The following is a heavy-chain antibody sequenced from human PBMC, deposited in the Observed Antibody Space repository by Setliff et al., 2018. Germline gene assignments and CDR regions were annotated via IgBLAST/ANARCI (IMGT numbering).Heavy chain of an antibody. J-gene: IGHJ5*02. CDR1: GGSISSGVYY. Sequence: SETLSLTCNVSGGSISSGVYYWGWIRQPPGKGLEWIVNIHHSGKAYYNPSLKSRVTMSVDTSKNHVSLKLSSVTAADTAVYYCARAHTWSLPNDNSGYPGWFDPWGQGTLVTVSS. CDR2: IHHSGKA. CDR3: ARAHTWSLPNDNSGYPGWFDP. D-gene: IGHD3-22*01. V-gene: IGHV4-39*02.